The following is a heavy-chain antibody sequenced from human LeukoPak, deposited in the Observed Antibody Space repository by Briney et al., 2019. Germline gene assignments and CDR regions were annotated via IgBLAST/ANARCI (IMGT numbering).Heavy chain of an antibody. J-gene: IGHJ4*02. Sequence: GGSLRLSCAASGFTFSSYSMNWVRQAPGKGLEWVSSISSSSSYIYYADSMKGRFTISRDNAKNSLYLQMNSLRAEDTAVYYCARVEGNIVTTTEGYFDYWGQGTLVTVSS. CDR2: ISSSSSYI. D-gene: IGHD5-12*01. V-gene: IGHV3-21*01. CDR1: GFTFSSYS. CDR3: ARVEGNIVTTTEGYFDY.